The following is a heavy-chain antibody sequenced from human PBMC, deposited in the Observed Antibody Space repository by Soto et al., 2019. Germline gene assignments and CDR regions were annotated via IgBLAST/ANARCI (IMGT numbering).Heavy chain of an antibody. Sequence: GASVKVSCKASGGTFSSYAISWVRQAPGQGLEWMGGIIPIFGTANYAQKFQGRVTITADESTSTAYMELSSLRSEDTAVYYCASQCLGYDFWSGYYIDYFDYWGQGTLVTVSS. V-gene: IGHV1-69*13. J-gene: IGHJ4*02. CDR1: GGTFSSYA. CDR2: IIPIFGTA. CDR3: ASQCLGYDFWSGYYIDYFDY. D-gene: IGHD3-3*01.